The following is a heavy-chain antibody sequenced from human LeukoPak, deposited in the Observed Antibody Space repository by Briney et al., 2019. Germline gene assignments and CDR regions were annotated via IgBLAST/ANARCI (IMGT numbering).Heavy chain of an antibody. V-gene: IGHV4-59*01. CDR2: IYYSGST. CDR1: GGSISNYY. Sequence: SETLSLTCTVSGGSISNYYWSWIRQPPGKGLEWIGYIYYSGSTNYNPSLKSRVTISVDTSKNQFSLKLSSVTAADTAVYYCARDRYYDFWSGYYTESYFDYWGQGTLVTVSS. CDR3: ARDRYYDFWSGYYTESYFDY. J-gene: IGHJ4*02. D-gene: IGHD3-3*01.